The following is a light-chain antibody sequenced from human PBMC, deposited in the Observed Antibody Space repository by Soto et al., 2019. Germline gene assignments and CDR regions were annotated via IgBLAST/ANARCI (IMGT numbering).Light chain of an antibody. CDR2: XDX. CDR1: KLGDKY. Sequence: SYELTQPPSVSVSPGQTASITCSGDKLGDKYACWYQQKPGQSXXXVIYXDXXRXSXXXXXXXXXXXXXXXXXXXXGTQAMDEADYYCQAWDSSTVVFGGGTKVTVL. CDR3: QAWDSSTVV. V-gene: IGLV3-1*01. J-gene: IGLJ2*01.